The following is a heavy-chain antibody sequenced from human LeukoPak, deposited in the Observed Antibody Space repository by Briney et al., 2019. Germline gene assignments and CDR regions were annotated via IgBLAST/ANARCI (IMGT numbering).Heavy chain of an antibody. CDR2: IRSKAYGGTT. Sequence: PGRSLRLSCTASGFTFGDYAMSWVRQAPGKGLEWVGSIRSKAYGGTTEYAASVKGRFTISRDDSKSIAYLQMNSLKTEDTAVYYCTRTAPHSSGWCFDYWGQGTLVTVSS. D-gene: IGHD6-19*01. J-gene: IGHJ4*02. CDR1: GFTFGDYA. CDR3: TRTAPHSSGWCFDY. V-gene: IGHV3-49*04.